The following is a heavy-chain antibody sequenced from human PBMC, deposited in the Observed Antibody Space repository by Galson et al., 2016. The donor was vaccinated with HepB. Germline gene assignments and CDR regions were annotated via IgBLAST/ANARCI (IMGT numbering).Heavy chain of an antibody. CDR1: GFTFSSYA. CDR2: ISYDGTNY. D-gene: IGHD2-2*03. V-gene: IGHV3-30*04. CDR3: ARDDVDIIIVPAAARYYYYGMDV. Sequence: SLRLSCAASGFTFSSYAMHWVRQAPGKGLEWVAVISYDGTNYSYADSVRGRFTISRDNSKNTLYLQVNSLRAEDTAVYHCARDDVDIIIVPAAARYYYYGMDVWGQGTTVTVSS. J-gene: IGHJ6*02.